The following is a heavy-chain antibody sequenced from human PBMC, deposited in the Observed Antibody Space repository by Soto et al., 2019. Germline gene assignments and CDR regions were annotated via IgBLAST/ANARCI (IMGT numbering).Heavy chain of an antibody. V-gene: IGHV4-34*01. Sequence: SETLSLACAVCGGCFRGYYWSWIRQPPGKGLEWIGEINHSGSTNYNPSLKSRVTISVDTSKNQFSLKLSSVTAAETAVYHCARDGDARMTTKPYYHNGMDVWAPGTTVPVSS. J-gene: IGHJ6*02. D-gene: IGHD4-4*01. CDR3: ARDGDARMTTKPYYHNGMDV. CDR1: GGCFRGYY. CDR2: INHSGST.